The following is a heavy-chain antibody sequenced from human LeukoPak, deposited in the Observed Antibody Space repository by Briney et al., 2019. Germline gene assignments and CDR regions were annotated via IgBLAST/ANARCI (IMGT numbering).Heavy chain of an antibody. J-gene: IGHJ4*02. CDR2: IYYSGST. V-gene: IGHV4-59*01. CDR1: GGSTSSYY. CDR3: ARGWRHDY. D-gene: IGHD2-15*01. Sequence: PSETLSLTCTVSGGSTSSYYWSWIRQPPGKGLEWIGYIYYSGSTNYNPSLKSRVTISVDTSKNQFSLKLSSVTAADTAVYYCARGWRHDYWGQGTLVTVSS.